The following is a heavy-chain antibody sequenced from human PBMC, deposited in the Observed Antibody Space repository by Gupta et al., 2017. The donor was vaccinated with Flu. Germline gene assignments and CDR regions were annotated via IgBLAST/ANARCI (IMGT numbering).Heavy chain of an antibody. V-gene: IGHV3-48*03. CDR1: GFTFSGYD. CDR2: ISSSGVP. J-gene: IGHJ4*02. Sequence: EVQLVESGGGLVQPGGSLRLSCAASGFTFSGYDMSWVRQAPGKGLEWVSFISSSGVPYYTDSVKGRFTISRDNAKNSVYLQMDSLRAEDTAFYYCARGHWDFWGQGTLVTVSS. CDR3: ARGHWDF.